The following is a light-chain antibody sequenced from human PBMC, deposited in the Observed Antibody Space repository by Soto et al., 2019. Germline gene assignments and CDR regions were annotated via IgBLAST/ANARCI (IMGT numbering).Light chain of an antibody. CDR2: AAS. Sequence: AIRMTQSPSSISASTGDRVTITCRASLGISSYLAWYQQKEGKAPRLLIYAASTLQSGVPSSFSGSGSGTDFTLTISGLQSEAFAPYYCQHYYSYPFNFGQGTRLEIK. V-gene: IGKV1-8*01. J-gene: IGKJ5*01. CDR1: LGISSY. CDR3: QHYYSYPFN.